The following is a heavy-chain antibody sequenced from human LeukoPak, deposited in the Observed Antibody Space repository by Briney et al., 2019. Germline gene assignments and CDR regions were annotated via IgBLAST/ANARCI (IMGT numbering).Heavy chain of an antibody. CDR2: ITSSSSYI. CDR1: GFTFSSSS. V-gene: IGHV3-21*01. D-gene: IGHD6-6*01. J-gene: IGHJ4*02. Sequence: PGGSLRLSCAASGFTFSSSSINWVRQAPGKGLEWVSSITSSSSYIYYADSVKGRFTISRDNAKNSLYLQMNSLRAEDTAVYYCARSYSSSRGTFDYWGQGTLVTVSS. CDR3: ARSYSSSRGTFDY.